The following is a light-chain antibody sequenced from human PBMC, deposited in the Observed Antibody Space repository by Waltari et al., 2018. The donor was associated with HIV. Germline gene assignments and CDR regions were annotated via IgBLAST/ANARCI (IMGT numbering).Light chain of an antibody. V-gene: IGLV2-14*01. J-gene: IGLJ2*01. Sequence: QSALTQPASVSGSPGQSITISCTGSVTAIGHSNSISWYQPSPGKVPKLVLYEVTSRPSGVSDRLSGSKSGVEASLTISRVQPEDEADYYCVAYTARRVLIFGGGTKLTVL. CDR1: VTAIGHSNS. CDR3: VAYTARRVLI. CDR2: EVT.